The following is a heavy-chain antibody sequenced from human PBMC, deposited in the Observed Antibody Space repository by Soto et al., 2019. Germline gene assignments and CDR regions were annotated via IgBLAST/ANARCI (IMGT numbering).Heavy chain of an antibody. Sequence: PSEILSLTCTVSGGSISSGGYYWSWIRQHPGKGLEWIGYIYYSGSTYYNPSLKSRVTISVDTSKNQFSLKLSSVTAADTAVYYCASSTKDYDFWSGYATNPYYYYYYGMDVWGQGTTVTVSS. CDR3: ASSTKDYDFWSGYATNPYYYYYYGMDV. V-gene: IGHV4-31*03. J-gene: IGHJ6*02. D-gene: IGHD3-3*01. CDR2: IYYSGST. CDR1: GGSISSGGYY.